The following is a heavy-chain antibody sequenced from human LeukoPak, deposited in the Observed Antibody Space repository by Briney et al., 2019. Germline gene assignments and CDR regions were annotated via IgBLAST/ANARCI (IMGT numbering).Heavy chain of an antibody. V-gene: IGHV4-30-2*01. D-gene: IGHD3-16*01. CDR1: GGSISSGGYS. CDR3: ARGGLLLGWFDP. CDR2: IYHSGSA. J-gene: IGHJ5*02. Sequence: SETLSLTCAVSGGSISSGGYSWSWIRQPPGKGLEWIGYIYHSGSAYYNPSLKSRVTISVDRSKNQFSLKLSSVTAADTAVYYCARGGLLLGWFDPWGQGTLVTVSS.